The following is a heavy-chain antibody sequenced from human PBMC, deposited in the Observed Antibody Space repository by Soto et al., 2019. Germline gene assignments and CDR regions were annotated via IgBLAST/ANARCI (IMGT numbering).Heavy chain of an antibody. Sequence: EVQLVESGGGLVQPGGSLRLSCAASGFTFSSYWMHWVGQAPGKGLVWVSHINNDGSSTSYADSVKGRFTISRDNAKNTLYLQMNSLRAEDTAVYYCARVRMAGDFDIWGQGTMVTVSS. CDR1: GFTFSSYW. CDR3: ARVRMAGDFDI. D-gene: IGHD6-19*01. CDR2: INNDGSST. V-gene: IGHV3-74*01. J-gene: IGHJ3*02.